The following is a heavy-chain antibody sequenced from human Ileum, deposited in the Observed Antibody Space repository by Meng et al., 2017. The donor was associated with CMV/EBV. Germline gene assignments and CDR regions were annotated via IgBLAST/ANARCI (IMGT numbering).Heavy chain of an antibody. CDR3: TRENVEDSSSLDY. Sequence: SCEASGLTVSSKYMGWVRQAPGKGLEWISVIYRGGGTYYADSVKGRFTISRDNSKNTLYLQMNSLRVEDTAIYYCTRENVEDSSSLDYWGQGTLVTVSS. J-gene: IGHJ4*02. CDR1: GLTVSSKY. CDR2: IYRGGGT. D-gene: IGHD3-22*01. V-gene: IGHV3-53*01.